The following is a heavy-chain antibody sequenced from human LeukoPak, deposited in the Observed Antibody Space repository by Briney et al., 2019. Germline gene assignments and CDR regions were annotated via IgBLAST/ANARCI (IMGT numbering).Heavy chain of an antibody. CDR2: IYTSGST. J-gene: IGHJ4*02. CDR1: GGSISSGSYY. V-gene: IGHV4-61*02. D-gene: IGHD4-23*01. Sequence: PSQTLSLTCTVSGGSISSGSYYWSWIRQPAGKGLEWIGRIYTSGSTNYNPSLKSRVTMSVDTSKNQFSLKLSSVTAADTAVYYCARGSYGGNGLLDYWGQGTLVTVSS. CDR3: ARGSYGGNGLLDY.